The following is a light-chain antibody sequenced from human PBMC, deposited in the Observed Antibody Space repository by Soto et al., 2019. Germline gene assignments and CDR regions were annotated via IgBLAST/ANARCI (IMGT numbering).Light chain of an antibody. J-gene: IGKJ1*01. CDR3: QQYNNWPRT. Sequence: DIVMTQSPDSLAVSLGERATINCKSSQSVLYSSNNKNYLAWYQQKPGQPPKLLIYWASNRQSGVPDRFSGSGSGTEFTLTISSLQSEDFAVYYCQQYNNWPRTFGQGTKVDIK. CDR2: WAS. V-gene: IGKV4-1*01. CDR1: QSVLYSSNNKNY.